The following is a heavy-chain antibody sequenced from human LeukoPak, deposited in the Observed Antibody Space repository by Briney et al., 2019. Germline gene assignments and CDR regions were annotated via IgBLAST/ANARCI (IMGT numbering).Heavy chain of an antibody. CDR1: GFTFSSYS. Sequence: GGSLRLSCAASGFTFSSYSMNWVRQAPGKGLEWVSSISSSSSYIYYADSVKGRFTISRDNAKNSLYLQMNSPRAEDTAVYYCARDQIGSSGWYLPDYWGQGTLVTVSS. J-gene: IGHJ4*02. CDR2: ISSSSSYI. D-gene: IGHD6-19*01. V-gene: IGHV3-21*01. CDR3: ARDQIGSSGWYLPDY.